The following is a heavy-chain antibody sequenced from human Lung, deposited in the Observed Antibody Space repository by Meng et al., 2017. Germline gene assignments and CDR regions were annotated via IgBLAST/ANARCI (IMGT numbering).Heavy chain of an antibody. CDR3: ARGPTTMAHDFDY. D-gene: IGHD4-11*01. CDR2: INHSGST. V-gene: IGHV4-34*01. Sequence: QVRRQQWGEVLLKTSGTLSLTCVVSGGVFSDYYWSWIRQPRGKGLEWIGEINHSGSTNYNPSLESRATISVDTSQNNLSLKLRSVTAADSAVYYCARGPTTMAHDFDYWGQGTLVTVSS. CDR1: GGVFSDYY. J-gene: IGHJ4*02.